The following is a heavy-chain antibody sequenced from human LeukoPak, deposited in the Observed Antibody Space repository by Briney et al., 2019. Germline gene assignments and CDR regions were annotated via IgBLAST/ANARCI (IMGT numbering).Heavy chain of an antibody. J-gene: IGHJ4*02. Sequence: GGSLRLSCAASGFTFSSYWMHWVRQAPGKGLEWVSVIYSGGSTYNADSVKGRFTISRDNSKNTLYLQMNSLRAEDTAVYYCARGLRTVTKYYFDYWGQGTLVTVSS. CDR1: GFTFSSYW. D-gene: IGHD4-17*01. CDR2: IYSGGST. V-gene: IGHV3-66*02. CDR3: ARGLRTVTKYYFDY.